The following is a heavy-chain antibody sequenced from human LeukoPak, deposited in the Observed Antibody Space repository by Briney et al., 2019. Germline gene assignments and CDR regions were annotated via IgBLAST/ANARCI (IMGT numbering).Heavy chain of an antibody. CDR3: ARGGIITSYAFEI. D-gene: IGHD1-26*01. V-gene: IGHV3-48*04. Sequence: GGSLRLSCAASGFTFSSYSMNWVRQAPGKGLEWVSYISSSSSTIYYADSVKGRFTISRDNAKNSLYLQMDSLRAEDTAVYYCARGGIITSYAFEIWGQGTMVTVSS. CDR1: GFTFSSYS. CDR2: ISSSSSTI. J-gene: IGHJ3*02.